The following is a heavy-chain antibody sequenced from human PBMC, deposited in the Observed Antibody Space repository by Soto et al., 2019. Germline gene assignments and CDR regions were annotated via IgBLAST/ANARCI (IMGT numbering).Heavy chain of an antibody. CDR2: ISAYNGNT. Sequence: QVQLVQSGAEVKKPGASVKVSCKASGYTFTSYGISWVRQAPGQGLEWMGWISAYNGNTNYAQKLQGRVTMTTDTSTRKDYMEIRSLSSDDTAVYYCARDRYCSGGSCYSGWFDPWGQGTLVTVSS. V-gene: IGHV1-18*01. CDR1: GYTFTSYG. D-gene: IGHD2-15*01. CDR3: ARDRYCSGGSCYSGWFDP. J-gene: IGHJ5*02.